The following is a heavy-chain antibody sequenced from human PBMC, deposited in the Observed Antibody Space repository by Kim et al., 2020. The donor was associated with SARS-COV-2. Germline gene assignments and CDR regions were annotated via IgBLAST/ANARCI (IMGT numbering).Heavy chain of an antibody. J-gene: IGHJ4*02. Sequence: NPPLKSRVPISVDPSKTQFSLKLSSVTAADTAVYYCARQIVVVVAAFDYWGQGTLVTVSS. D-gene: IGHD2-15*01. V-gene: IGHV4-59*08. CDR3: ARQIVVVVAAFDY.